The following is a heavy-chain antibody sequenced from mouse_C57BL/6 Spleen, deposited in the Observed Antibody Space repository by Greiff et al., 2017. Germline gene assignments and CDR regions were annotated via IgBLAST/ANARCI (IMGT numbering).Heavy chain of an antibody. Sequence: EEQGVESGGGLVKPGGSLKLSCAASGFTFSDYGMPWVRHAPEKGLEWVAYISTGSSTNYYAATVKVRFTISRANTKNTLFLQMTSLRSEDTAMYYCARRETYYTSYGAMDYWGKGTTVTVSS. CDR2: ISTGSSTN. CDR3: ARRETYYTSYGAMDY. V-gene: IGHV5-17*01. CDR1: GFTFSDYG. D-gene: IGHD2-12*01. J-gene: IGHJ4*01.